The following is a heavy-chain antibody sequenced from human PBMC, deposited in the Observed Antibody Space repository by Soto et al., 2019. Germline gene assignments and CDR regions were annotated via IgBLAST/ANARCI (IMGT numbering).Heavy chain of an antibody. V-gene: IGHV1-18*04. J-gene: IGHJ5*02. D-gene: IGHD3-3*01. CDR2: ISAYNGNT. CDR3: ARDGGRFGFAP. CDR1: GYTFTSYG. Sequence: AAVKFSCKASGYTFTSYGISWVRQAPGQGLECMGWISAYNGNTNYAQKLQGRVTMTPXTXXSXXXMXLXXLRXDDTAVYYCARDGGRFGFAPWGQGTLVTGSS.